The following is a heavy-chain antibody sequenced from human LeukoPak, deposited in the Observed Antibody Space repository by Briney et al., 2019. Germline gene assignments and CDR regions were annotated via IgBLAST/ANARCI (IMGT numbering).Heavy chain of an antibody. CDR2: IYYSGST. CDR3: ARHRLSSGITYDY. J-gene: IGHJ4*02. CDR1: GGSISSSSYY. Sequence: PSETLSLTCTVSGGSISSSSYYWGWIRQPPGKGLEWIGSIYYSGSTYYNPSLKSRVTISVDTSKNQFSLKLSSVTAADTAVYYCARHRLSSGITYDYWGQGTLVTVSS. D-gene: IGHD2-15*01. V-gene: IGHV4-39*01.